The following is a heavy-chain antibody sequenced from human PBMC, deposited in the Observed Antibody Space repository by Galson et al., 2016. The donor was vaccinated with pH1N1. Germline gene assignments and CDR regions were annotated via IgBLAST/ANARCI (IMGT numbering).Heavy chain of an antibody. V-gene: IGHV1-69*13. CDR2: IIPLFGTT. J-gene: IGHJ6*03. Sequence: SVKVSCKASGGTFSDSPISWVRQAPGQGLEWMGGIIPLFGTTNYAQKFRGRVTITADESTSTAYMVLSSLRYEDTAVYYCATGYRCSPNNCYGYYYYNMGVWGTGTTVAVSS. D-gene: IGHD2-15*01. CDR3: ATGYRCSPNNCYGYYYYNMGV. CDR1: GGTFSDSP.